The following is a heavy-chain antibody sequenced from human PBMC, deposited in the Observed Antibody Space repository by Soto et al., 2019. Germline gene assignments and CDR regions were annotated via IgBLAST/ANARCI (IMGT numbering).Heavy chain of an antibody. Sequence: QVQLVESGGGVVQPGRSLRLSCAASGFTFSSYGMHWVRQTPGKGLEWVAVISYDGSNKYYADSVKGRFTISRDNSKNTLYLQMNSLRDEDTAVYYCAKDGGTYYHPSSWYFDLWGRGTLVTVSS. V-gene: IGHV3-30*18. CDR2: ISYDGSNK. D-gene: IGHD1-26*01. CDR1: GFTFSSYG. J-gene: IGHJ2*01. CDR3: AKDGGTYYHPSSWYFDL.